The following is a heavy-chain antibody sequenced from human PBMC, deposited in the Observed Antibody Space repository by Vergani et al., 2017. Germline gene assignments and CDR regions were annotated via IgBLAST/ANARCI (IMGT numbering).Heavy chain of an antibody. CDR3: ARDRSGRPSDFDY. CDR2: IWYDGTKK. CDR1: GFSFSGYG. J-gene: IGHJ4*02. V-gene: IGHV3-33*01. Sequence: QVQLVQSGGGVVQPGRSLRLSCAASGFSFSGYGMHWVRRTPGGGREWVALIWYDGTKKHYADSVKGRFTISRDNSKKTLYLEMNSLGVEDTAVYYCARDRSGRPSDFDYWGQGTLVTVSS.